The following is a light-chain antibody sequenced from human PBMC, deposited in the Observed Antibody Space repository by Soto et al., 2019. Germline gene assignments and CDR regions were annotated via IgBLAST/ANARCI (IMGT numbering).Light chain of an antibody. CDR3: NSYTSSNTHV. Sequence: QSVLTQPASVSGSPGQSITISCTGTSSDVGNYNLVSWYQQHPGKAPELMIYDVSYRPSGVSNRFSGSKSGNTASLTISGLQAEDEADYYCNSYTSSNTHVFGTGTKLNVL. J-gene: IGLJ1*01. CDR1: SSDVGNYNL. CDR2: DVS. V-gene: IGLV2-14*01.